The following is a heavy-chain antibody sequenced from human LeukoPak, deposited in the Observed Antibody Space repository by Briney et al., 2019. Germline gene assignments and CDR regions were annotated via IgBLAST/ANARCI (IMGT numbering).Heavy chain of an antibody. Sequence: SETLTLTCAVYGGSLSGSYWSWIRQPPGKGLEWIGEINHIGRTTYNPSLKSRVTISVDTSKNQFSLKLSSVTAADTAVYYCARGTSSWSYYYYYYYMDVWGKGTTVTVSS. J-gene: IGHJ6*03. D-gene: IGHD6-13*01. V-gene: IGHV4-34*01. CDR2: INHIGRT. CDR1: GGSLSGSY. CDR3: ARGTSSWSYYYYYYYMDV.